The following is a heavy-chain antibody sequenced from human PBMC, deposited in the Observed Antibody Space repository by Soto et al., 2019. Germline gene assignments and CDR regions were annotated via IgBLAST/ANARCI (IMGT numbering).Heavy chain of an antibody. J-gene: IGHJ5*02. CDR1: GFSLTTRGVG. CDR3: AHIPNYYQYDWFDP. Sequence: QITLKESGPTLVKPTQTLTLTCTFSGFSLTTRGVGVGWIRQPPGKALECLALIYWDDDKRYSPSLQSRLSITKDTSKNQVVLTMTNVDPVDPATYYCAHIPNYYQYDWFDPWGQGTLDSVSS. CDR2: IYWDDDK. V-gene: IGHV2-5*02. D-gene: IGHD3-16*01.